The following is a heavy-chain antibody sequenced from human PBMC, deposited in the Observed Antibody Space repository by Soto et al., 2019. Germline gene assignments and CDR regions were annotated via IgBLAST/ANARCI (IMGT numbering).Heavy chain of an antibody. CDR1: GFTFSSYG. D-gene: IGHD3-10*01. Sequence: QVQLVESGGGVVQPGRSLRLSCAASGFTFSSYGMHWVRXAPXXXLEWVAVIWYDGSNKYYADSVKGRFTISRDNXXXXXXXXXXXXXXXXXXXXXXXXXXXMXTGLCDYWGQGTLVTVSS. CDR2: IWYDGSNK. J-gene: IGHJ4*02. V-gene: IGHV3-33*01. CDR3: XXXXXMXTGLCDY.